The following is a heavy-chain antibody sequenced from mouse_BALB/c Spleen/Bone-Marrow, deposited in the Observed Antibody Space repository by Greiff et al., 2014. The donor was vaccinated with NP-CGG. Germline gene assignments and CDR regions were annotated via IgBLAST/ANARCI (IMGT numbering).Heavy chain of an antibody. CDR3: GGGAAYGYYLAIAY. V-gene: IGHV1S29*02. D-gene: IGHD2-3*01. CDR1: GYTFTDYN. J-gene: IGHJ3*01. CDR2: IYPYNGGT. Sequence: EVQLQQSGPELVKPGASVKISCKASGYTFTDYNMHWVKQSHGKSLEWIGYIYPYNGGTVYKQKFKSKATLTVDNSSSTVNMELRSMTPEDSAANYYGGGAAYGYYLAIAYWGQGTLVTVSA.